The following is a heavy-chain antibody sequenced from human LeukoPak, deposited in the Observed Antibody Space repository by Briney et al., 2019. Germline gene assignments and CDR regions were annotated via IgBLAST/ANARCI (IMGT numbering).Heavy chain of an antibody. CDR3: ARDRPGDV. CDR2: ISSNGDST. Sequence: GGSLRLSCAASGFTFSRYEMHWVRQAPGKGLEYVSAISSNGDSTYYANFVKGRFIISRDNSKNTLYLQMGSLRPEDMAVYYCARDRPGDVWGEGTTVTVSS. CDR1: GFTFSRYE. J-gene: IGHJ6*04. V-gene: IGHV3-64*01.